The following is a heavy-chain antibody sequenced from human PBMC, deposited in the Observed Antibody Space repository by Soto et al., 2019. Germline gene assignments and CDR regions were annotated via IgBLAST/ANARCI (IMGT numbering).Heavy chain of an antibody. D-gene: IGHD3-9*01. J-gene: IGHJ4*02. CDR1: GGTFSSYA. CDR2: IIPIFGTA. Sequence: SVKVSCKASGGTFSSYAISWVRQAPGQGLEWMGGIIPIFGTANYAQKFQGRVTITADESTSTAYMELSSLRSEDTAVYYCASRDGYFDWLLNFDYWGQGTLVTVSS. V-gene: IGHV1-69*13. CDR3: ASRDGYFDWLLNFDY.